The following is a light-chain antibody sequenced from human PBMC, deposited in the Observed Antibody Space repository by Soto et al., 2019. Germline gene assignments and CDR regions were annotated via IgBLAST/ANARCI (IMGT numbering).Light chain of an antibody. V-gene: IGKV4-1*01. Sequence: IVLTQSPDSLAVSLGERATINCKSSQSVLYSSNNKNYLAWYQQKPGQPPKLLIYWASTRESGVPDRFSGSGYGTDFPLTIRSRQADDVAVYYCQQYYTTPPTFGHGNEEEIK. CDR2: WAS. J-gene: IGKJ1*01. CDR1: QSVLYSSNNKNY. CDR3: QQYYTTPPT.